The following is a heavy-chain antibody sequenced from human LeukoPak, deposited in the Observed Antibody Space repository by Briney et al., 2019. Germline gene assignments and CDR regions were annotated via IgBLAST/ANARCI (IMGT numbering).Heavy chain of an antibody. CDR3: ARTSGVSAAGSPYYFDY. J-gene: IGHJ4*02. CDR1: GYTFHNYG. CDR2: ISPYSGNT. V-gene: IGHV1-18*01. D-gene: IGHD6-13*01. Sequence: GASVKVSCKASGYTFHNYGISWVRRAPGQGLEWMGWISPYSGNTDYTERLQGRVTMTTDTSTTTAFMELRSLRSDDTAVYYCARTSGVSAAGSPYYFDYWGQGTLVTVSS.